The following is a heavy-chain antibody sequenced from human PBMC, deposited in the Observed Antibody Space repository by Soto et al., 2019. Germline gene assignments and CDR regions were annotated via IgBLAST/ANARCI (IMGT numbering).Heavy chain of an antibody. Sequence: QVQLVQSGAEVKKPESSVKVSCRASGGTFSSHTISWVRQAPGQGLEWMGGIMPMFGVTNYARKFQGRLTMTANESTTTAYIEVSGLRSEDTAVYYCAGEGVATSMSLPWMGYHYYGLDVWGQGTTVIGSS. J-gene: IGHJ6*02. CDR1: GGTFSSHT. CDR3: AGEGVATSMSLPWMGYHYYGLDV. CDR2: IMPMFGVT. D-gene: IGHD1-26*01. V-gene: IGHV1-69*12.